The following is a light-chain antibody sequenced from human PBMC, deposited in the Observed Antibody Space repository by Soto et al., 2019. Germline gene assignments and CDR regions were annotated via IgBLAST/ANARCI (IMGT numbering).Light chain of an antibody. CDR2: GAS. Sequence: DTVMTQTRRTPSLSQGERATLSGISSQTVSRKNLVWYQQRPGQSPRLLISGASMRASGVPVRFIGSGSGTDFTLTITRLEPEDFAVYYCQQYGGLPVAFGLGTRLEI. CDR1: QTVSRKN. J-gene: IGKJ5*01. CDR3: QQYGGLPVA. V-gene: IGKV3-20*01.